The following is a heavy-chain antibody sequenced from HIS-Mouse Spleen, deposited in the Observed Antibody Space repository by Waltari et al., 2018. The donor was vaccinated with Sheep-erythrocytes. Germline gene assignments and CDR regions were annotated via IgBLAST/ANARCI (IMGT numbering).Heavy chain of an antibody. D-gene: IGHD6-6*01. CDR1: GFTFSSYS. Sequence: EVQLVESGGGLVKPGGSLRLSCAASGFTFSSYSMNWVRQAPGKGLEWGSSISSSSSYRYYADSVKGRFTISRDNAKNSLYLQMNSLRAEDTAVYYCARDSTSDAFDIWGQGTMVTVSS. CDR2: ISSSSSYR. J-gene: IGHJ3*02. CDR3: ARDSTSDAFDI. V-gene: IGHV3-21*01.